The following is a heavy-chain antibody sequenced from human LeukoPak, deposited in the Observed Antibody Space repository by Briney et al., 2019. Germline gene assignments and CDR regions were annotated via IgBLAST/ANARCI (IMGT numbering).Heavy chain of an antibody. D-gene: IGHD3-3*01. CDR2: INHSGST. J-gene: IGHJ5*02. CDR1: GGSFSGYY. Sequence: SETLSLTCAVYGGSFSGYYWSWIRRPPGKGLEWIGEINHSGSTNYNPSLKSRVTISVDTSKNQFSLKLSSVTAADTAVYYCASRPSYYDFWSGPSRYNWFDPWGQGTLVTVSS. V-gene: IGHV4-34*01. CDR3: ASRPSYYDFWSGPSRYNWFDP.